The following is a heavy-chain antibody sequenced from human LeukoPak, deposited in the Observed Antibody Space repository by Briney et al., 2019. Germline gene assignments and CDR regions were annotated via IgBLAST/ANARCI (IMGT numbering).Heavy chain of an antibody. J-gene: IGHJ4*02. CDR3: ASLPWLVRWIYY. CDR1: GFTFSSLA. CDR2: ISSDSSYI. D-gene: IGHD6-19*01. Sequence: GGSPRLSCVASGFTFSSLAMNWVRQAPGKGLEWVSSISSDSSYIDYADSVKGRFTISRDNARNSLYLQMNNLRAEDTAVYFCASLPWLVRWIYYWGQGTLVTVSS. V-gene: IGHV3-21*01.